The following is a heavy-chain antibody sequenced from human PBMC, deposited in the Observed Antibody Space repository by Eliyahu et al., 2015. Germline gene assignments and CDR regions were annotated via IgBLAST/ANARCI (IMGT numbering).Heavy chain of an antibody. V-gene: IGHV3-74*01. D-gene: IGHD4-23*01. CDR3: ATEDYGGGHIDY. CDR2: INSDGSYT. CDR1: GFPFSSSW. Sequence: EVQLVESGGGLVQPGGSLRLSCAASGFPFSSSWMHWVRQAPGKGLVWVSRINSDGSYTRYADSVKGRFTISRDNAKNTLYLQMNSLRAEDTAVYYCATEDYGGGHIDYWGQGTLVTVSS. J-gene: IGHJ4*02.